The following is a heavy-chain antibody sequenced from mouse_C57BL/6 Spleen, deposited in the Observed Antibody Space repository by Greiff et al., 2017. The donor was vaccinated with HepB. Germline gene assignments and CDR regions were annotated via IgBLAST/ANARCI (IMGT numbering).Heavy chain of an antibody. CDR1: GYTFTSYW. CDR2: INPRNGGT. D-gene: IGHD1-1*01. Sequence: VQLQQSGTELVKPGASVKLSCKASGYTFTSYWMHWVKQRPGQGLEWIGNINPRNGGTNYNEKFKSKATLTVDKSSSTAYMQLRSLTSEDSAVYYCARGIPLTTVVPCDYWGQGTTLTVSS. CDR3: ARGIPLTTVVPCDY. J-gene: IGHJ2*01. V-gene: IGHV1-53*01.